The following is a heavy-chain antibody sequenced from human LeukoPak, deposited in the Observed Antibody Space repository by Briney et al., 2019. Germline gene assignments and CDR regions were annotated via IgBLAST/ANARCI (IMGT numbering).Heavy chain of an antibody. CDR1: GFTFSSYS. D-gene: IGHD2-2*01. Sequence: GGSLRLSCAASGFTFSSYSMNSVRQASGKGLEWVSSISSSSSYIYYADSVKGRFTISRDNAKNSLYLQMNSLRAEDTAVYYCARSRCSSTSCYRTRYFDYWGQGTLVTVSS. CDR2: ISSSSSYI. J-gene: IGHJ4*02. V-gene: IGHV3-21*01. CDR3: ARSRCSSTSCYRTRYFDY.